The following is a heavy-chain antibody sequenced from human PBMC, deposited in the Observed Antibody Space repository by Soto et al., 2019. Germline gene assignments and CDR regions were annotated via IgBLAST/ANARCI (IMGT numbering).Heavy chain of an antibody. V-gene: IGHV1-3*01. CDR2: INAGNGNT. CDR3: ARGGTGSGSYTRYYYYGMGV. J-gene: IGHJ6*02. Sequence: ASVKVSCTASGYTFTSYAMHWVRQAPGQRLEWMGWINAGNGNTKYSQKFQGRVTITRDTSASTAYMELSSLRSEDTAVYYCARGGTGSGSYTRYYYYGMGVWRQLPTFTASS. D-gene: IGHD3-10*01. CDR1: GYTFTSYA.